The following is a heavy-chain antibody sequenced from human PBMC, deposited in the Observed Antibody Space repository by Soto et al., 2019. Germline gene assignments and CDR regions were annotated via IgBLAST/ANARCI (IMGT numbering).Heavy chain of an antibody. CDR1: GFTFNNYT. J-gene: IGHJ4*02. CDR3: AKQGPQYSSSLTHS. D-gene: IGHD6-13*01. CDR2: ISGGGDTT. V-gene: IGHV3-23*01. Sequence: WGSLRLSCAGSGFTFNNYTMTWVRQAPGKRPEWVSAISGGGDTTYYADSVKGRFTISRDNSKNTLYLQMNSLRAEDTAVYYCAKQGPQYSSSLTHSWGQRTLVTVSS.